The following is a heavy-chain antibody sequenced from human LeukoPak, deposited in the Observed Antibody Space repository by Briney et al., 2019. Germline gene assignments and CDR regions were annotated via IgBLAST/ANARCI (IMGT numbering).Heavy chain of an antibody. J-gene: IGHJ4*02. D-gene: IGHD2-15*01. CDR1: GFTFSSYA. CDR2: ISWNSGSI. Sequence: PGGSLRLSCAASGFTFSSYAMSWVRQAPGKGLEWVSGISWNSGSIGYADSVKGRFTISRDNAKNSLYLQMNSLRAEDTALYYCAKDIKEYCSGGSCYEGFDYWGQGTLVTVSS. CDR3: AKDIKEYCSGGSCYEGFDY. V-gene: IGHV3-9*01.